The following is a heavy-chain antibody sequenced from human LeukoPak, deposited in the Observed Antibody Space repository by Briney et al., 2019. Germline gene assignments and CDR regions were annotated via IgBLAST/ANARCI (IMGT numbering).Heavy chain of an antibody. CDR2: IYYSGST. D-gene: IGHD3-3*01. J-gene: IGHJ4*02. CDR3: ARVLEDYDFWSGYPYYFDY. CDR1: GGSISSYY. Sequence: SETLSLTCTVSGGSISSYYWRWIRQPPGKGLEWIGYIYYSGSTNYNPSLKSRVTISVDTSKNQFSLKLSSVTAADTAVYYCARVLEDYDFWSGYPYYFDYWGQGTLVTVSS. V-gene: IGHV4-59*01.